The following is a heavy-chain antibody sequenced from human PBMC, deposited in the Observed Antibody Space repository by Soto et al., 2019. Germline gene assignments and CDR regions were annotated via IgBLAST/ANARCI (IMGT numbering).Heavy chain of an antibody. J-gene: IGHJ5*01. Sequence: ELQLVESGGGLVQPGGSLKLSCAASGFPFSGFAINWVRQASGKGLEWVGRIRSKANSYATAYAASVKGRFTISRDDSKNTAYLQMNSLKTEDTAVYYCTGHFGDYYDSSENWFDSWGQGTLVTVSS. D-gene: IGHD3-22*01. CDR1: GFPFSGFA. V-gene: IGHV3-73*01. CDR3: TGHFGDYYDSSENWFDS. CDR2: IRSKANSYAT.